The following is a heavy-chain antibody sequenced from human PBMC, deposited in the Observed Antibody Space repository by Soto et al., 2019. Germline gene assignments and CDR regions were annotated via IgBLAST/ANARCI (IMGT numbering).Heavy chain of an antibody. CDR2: ISGSGGNT. J-gene: IGHJ5*02. Sequence: GGSLRLSCAASGFTFSSYVMSWVRQAPGKGLEWVSAISGSGGNTYYADSVKGRFTISRDNSKNTLFLQMKSLRAEDTALYFCAKELGDYYDSSGSWFDPWGQGTQVTVYS. CDR3: AKELGDYYDSSGSWFDP. V-gene: IGHV3-23*01. D-gene: IGHD3-22*01. CDR1: GFTFSSYV.